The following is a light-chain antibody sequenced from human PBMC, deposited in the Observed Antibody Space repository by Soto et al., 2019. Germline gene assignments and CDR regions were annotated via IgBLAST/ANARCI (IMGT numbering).Light chain of an antibody. V-gene: IGLV2-14*03. CDR1: RSDICASNF. J-gene: IGLJ2*01. CDR2: DVN. Sequence: QSALPQPASVSGSPGQSITISCTGTRSDICASNFVSWYQPHPGKAPKLMLYDVNIRPSGVSNRFSGSKSGNTASLTSSGLQAEDEYDYYCTSWTTSTTMIFGGGTKLTV. CDR3: TSWTTSTTMI.